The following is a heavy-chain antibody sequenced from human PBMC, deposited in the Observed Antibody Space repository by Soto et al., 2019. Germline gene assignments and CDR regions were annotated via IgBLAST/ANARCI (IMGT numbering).Heavy chain of an antibody. D-gene: IGHD2-15*01. CDR1: GFTVSSKY. Sequence: EVQLVESGGGLVQPGGSLRLSCAASGFTVSSKYMTWVRQAPGKGLEWVSLIQSGGTTYYADSVKGRFTISRDTSENTLIFKRDGWGVEDTVVYYGAGEDVLCDGGRCYGIPWDAGGKGTTVTVSS. CDR3: AGEDVLCDGGRCYGIPWDA. J-gene: IGHJ6*04. V-gene: IGHV3-66*01. CDR2: IQSGGTT.